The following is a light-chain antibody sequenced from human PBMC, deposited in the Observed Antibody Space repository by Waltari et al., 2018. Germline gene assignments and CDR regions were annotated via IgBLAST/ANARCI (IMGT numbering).Light chain of an antibody. CDR1: SSNIGINT. CDR3: ATWDDSLNGRVV. CDR2: SYN. Sequence: QSVLTQPPSASGTPGQRVTISCSGSSSNIGINTVNWYQHLPGTAPNLLIYSYNPPPSGVPVRVSGSKSGTSASLGISGLQSEDEADYYCATWDDSLNGRVVFGGGTKLTVL. J-gene: IGLJ3*02. V-gene: IGLV1-44*01.